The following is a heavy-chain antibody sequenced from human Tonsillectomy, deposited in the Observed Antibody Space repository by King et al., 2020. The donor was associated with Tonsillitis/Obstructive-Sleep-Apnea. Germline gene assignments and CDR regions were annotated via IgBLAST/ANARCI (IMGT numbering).Heavy chain of an antibody. CDR3: AHSPLLRFLQRAYYFDY. V-gene: IGHV2-5*02. CDR1: GFSLTSTGVG. D-gene: IGHD3-3*01. Sequence: TLKESGPTLVKPTQTLTLTCTFSGFSLTSTGVGLGWIRQPPGKALEWLALLYWDDDRRYSPSLKSRLTITKDTSKNQVVLTMTNVDPVDTATYYCAHSPLLRFLQRAYYFDYWGQGTLVSVSS. CDR2: LYWDDDR. J-gene: IGHJ4*02.